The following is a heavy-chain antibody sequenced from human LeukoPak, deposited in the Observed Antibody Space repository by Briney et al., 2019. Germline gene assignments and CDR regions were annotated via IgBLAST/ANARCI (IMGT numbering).Heavy chain of an antibody. CDR2: ISYDGSNK. CDR3: AKGPHVVKRNDWGPDY. V-gene: IGHV3-30-3*01. Sequence: PGRSLRLSCAASGFTFSSYAMHWVRQAPGKGLEWVAVISYDGSNKYYADSVKGRFTISRDNSKNTLYLQMNSLRAEDTAVYYCAKGPHVVKRNDWGPDYWGQGTLVTVSS. J-gene: IGHJ4*02. D-gene: IGHD4-23*01. CDR1: GFTFSSYA.